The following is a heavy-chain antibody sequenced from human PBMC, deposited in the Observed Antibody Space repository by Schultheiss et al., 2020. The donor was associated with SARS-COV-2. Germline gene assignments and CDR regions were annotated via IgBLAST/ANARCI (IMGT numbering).Heavy chain of an antibody. V-gene: IGHV4-31*01. D-gene: IGHD3-3*01. CDR3: ARLSAYGMDV. CDR2: IYYSGST. CDR1: GESFSGYY. J-gene: IGHJ6*02. Sequence: SETLSLTCAVYGESFSGYYWSWIRQHPGKGLEWIGYIYYSGSTYYNPSLKSLVTISVDTSKNQFSLKLSSVTAADTAVYYCARLSAYGMDVWGQGTTVTVSS.